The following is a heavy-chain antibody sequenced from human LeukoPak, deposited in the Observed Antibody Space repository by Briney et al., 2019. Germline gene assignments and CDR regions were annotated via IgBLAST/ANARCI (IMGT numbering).Heavy chain of an antibody. Sequence: GGSLRLSCAASGFTFSSYGMHWVRQAPGKGLEWVAVISYDGSNKYYADSVKGRFTISRDNSKNTLHLQMNSLRAEDTALYYCAKEAWVVAATPDSYFDSWGQGTLVTVSS. CDR2: ISYDGSNK. J-gene: IGHJ4*02. CDR3: AKEAWVVAATPDSYFDS. D-gene: IGHD2-15*01. V-gene: IGHV3-30*18. CDR1: GFTFSSYG.